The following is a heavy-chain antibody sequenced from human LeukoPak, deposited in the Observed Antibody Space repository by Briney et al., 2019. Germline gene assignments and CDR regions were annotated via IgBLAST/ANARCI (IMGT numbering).Heavy chain of an antibody. CDR2: ISYDGSNK. CDR1: GFTFSSYG. D-gene: IGHD3-10*01. V-gene: IGHV3-30*18. CDR3: AKELRRRGVWFGELIDY. J-gene: IGHJ4*02. Sequence: GGSLRLSCAASGFTFSSYGMHWVRHAPGKGLEWVAVISYDGSNKYYADSVKGRFTISRDNSKNTLYLQMNSLRAEDTAVYYCAKELRRRGVWFGELIDYWGEGTLDTVSS.